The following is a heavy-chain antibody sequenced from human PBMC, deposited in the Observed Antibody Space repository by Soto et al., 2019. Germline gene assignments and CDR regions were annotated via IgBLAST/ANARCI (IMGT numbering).Heavy chain of an antibody. D-gene: IGHD2-15*01. Sequence: GGSLRLSCAASGFTFSSYAMSWVRQAPGKGLEWVSAISGSGGSTYYADSVKGRFTISRDNSKNTLYLQTNSLRAEDTAVYYCAKGYCSGGSCYKQYYMDVWGQGTLVTVSS. CDR1: GFTFSSYA. V-gene: IGHV3-23*01. CDR3: AKGYCSGGSCYKQYYMDV. CDR2: ISGSGGST. J-gene: IGHJ4*02.